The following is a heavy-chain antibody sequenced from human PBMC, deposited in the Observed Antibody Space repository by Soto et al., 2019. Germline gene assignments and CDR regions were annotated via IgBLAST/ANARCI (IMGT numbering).Heavy chain of an antibody. J-gene: IGHJ5*02. CDR3: ARDGEVASNLPGVDL. V-gene: IGHV4-59*01. CDR2: IYYTGST. Sequence: QVQLQESGPRLLKPSETLSLTCSVSGGSISSYYWSWIRQPPGKGLEWIGYIYYTGSTNYNPSLMSRVTISVDTAKNQFSLNLTSLTGANTAVYYCARDGEVASNLPGVDLWGQGTLVTVPS. CDR1: GGSISSYY. D-gene: IGHD2-21*01.